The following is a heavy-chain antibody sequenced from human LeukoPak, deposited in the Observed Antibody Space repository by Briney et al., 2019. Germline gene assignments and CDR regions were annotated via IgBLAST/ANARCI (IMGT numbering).Heavy chain of an antibody. CDR1: GYTFTSYG. V-gene: IGHV1-18*01. Sequence: ASVKVSCKASGYTFTSYGISWVRQAPGQGLEWMGWISAYNGNTNYAPKFQGRVTMTTDTSTSTAYMELRSLRSDDTAVYYCARDLRGRGAVAGTVAFDIWGQGTMVTVSS. CDR3: ARDLRGRGAVAGTVAFDI. D-gene: IGHD6-19*01. J-gene: IGHJ3*02. CDR2: ISAYNGNT.